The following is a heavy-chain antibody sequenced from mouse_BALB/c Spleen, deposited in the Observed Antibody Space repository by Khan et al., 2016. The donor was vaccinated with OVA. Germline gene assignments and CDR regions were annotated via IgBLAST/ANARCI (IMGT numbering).Heavy chain of an antibody. CDR1: GYTFTNYG. CDR2: INTYTGEP. J-gene: IGHJ3*01. CDR3: ARSNGNYWFAY. V-gene: IGHV9-3-1*01. Sequence: IQLVQSGPELKKPGETVKISCKASGYTFTNYGMNWVKQAPGKGLKWMGWINTYTGEPTYADDFKGRFAFSLETSASTAYLQINNLKNEDTATYCCARSNGNYWFAYWGQGTLVTVSA. D-gene: IGHD2-1*01.